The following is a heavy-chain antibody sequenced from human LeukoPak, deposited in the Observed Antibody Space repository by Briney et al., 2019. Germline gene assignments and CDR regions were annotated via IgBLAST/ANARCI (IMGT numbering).Heavy chain of an antibody. V-gene: IGHV3-53*01. Sequence: PGGSLRLSCAASGFTVSTDHMSWVRQAPGKGLEWVAVSYSDGSTYHRESVKGRFSISRDNSENTLYLEMHSLRAEDTAVYYCARVWELSFDHWGQGSLVTVSS. CDR3: ARVWELSFDH. D-gene: IGHD3-16*02. J-gene: IGHJ4*02. CDR1: GFTVSTDH. CDR2: SYSDGST.